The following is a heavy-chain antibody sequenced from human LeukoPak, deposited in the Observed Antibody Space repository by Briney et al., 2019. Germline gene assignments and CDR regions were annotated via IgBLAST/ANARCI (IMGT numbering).Heavy chain of an antibody. CDR1: GFTFSSYG. CDR3: ASSWGYSSSWYRPTVDNWFDP. J-gene: IGHJ5*02. V-gene: IGHV3-30*02. CDR2: IRYDGSNK. Sequence: GGSLRLSCAASGFTFSSYGMYWVRQAPGKGLEWVAFIRYDGSNKYYADSVKGRFNISRDNAKNSLYLQMNSLRAEDTAVYYCASSWGYSSSWYRPTVDNWFDPWGQGTLVTVSS. D-gene: IGHD6-13*01.